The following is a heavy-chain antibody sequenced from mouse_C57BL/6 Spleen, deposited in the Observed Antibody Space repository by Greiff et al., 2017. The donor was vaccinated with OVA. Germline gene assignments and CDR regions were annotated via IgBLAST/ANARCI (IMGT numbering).Heavy chain of an antibody. CDR1: GFNITNTY. CDR3: ARGGAVYLDY. CDR2: IDPANGNT. D-gene: IGHD1-1*02. V-gene: IGHV14-3*01. J-gene: IGHJ2*01. Sequence: VQLQQSVAELVRPGASVKLSCTASGFNITNTYMHWVKQRPEQGLEWIGRIDPANGNTNYAEKFKGKATLTADTSSNTAYLQLSSLTSEDTAMYYWARGGAVYLDYWGQGTTLTVSS.